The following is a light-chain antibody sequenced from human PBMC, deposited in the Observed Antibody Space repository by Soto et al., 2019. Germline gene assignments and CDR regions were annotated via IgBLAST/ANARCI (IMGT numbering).Light chain of an antibody. CDR2: EVS. Sequence: QSALTQPPSASGCPGQSVAISCTGNSSDIGAYKFVSWYQQHPGKAPKLIIYEVSIRPSGVPDRFSGSKSGNTASLTVSGLLAEDEADYYCSLYAGANSVVFGGGTKLAVL. CDR3: SLYAGANSVV. CDR1: SSDIGAYKF. V-gene: IGLV2-8*01. J-gene: IGLJ2*01.